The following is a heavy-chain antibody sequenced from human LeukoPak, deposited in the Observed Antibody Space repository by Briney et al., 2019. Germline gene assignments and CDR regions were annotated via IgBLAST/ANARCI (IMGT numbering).Heavy chain of an antibody. CDR1: GYTFTGYY. CDR2: INPNSGGT. Sequence: ASVKVSCKASGYTFTGYYMHWVRQAPGQGLEWMGWINPNSGGTNYAQKFQGRVTMTRDTSISTAYMELSSLRSEDTAVYYCARDIYTSGSLGYWGQGTLVTVSS. CDR3: ARDIYTSGSLGY. D-gene: IGHD3-10*01. J-gene: IGHJ4*02. V-gene: IGHV1-2*02.